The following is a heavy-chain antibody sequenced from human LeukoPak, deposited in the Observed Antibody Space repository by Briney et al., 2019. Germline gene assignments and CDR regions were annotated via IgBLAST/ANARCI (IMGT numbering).Heavy chain of an antibody. J-gene: IGHJ4*02. CDR3: ARDGLGTHDY. V-gene: IGHV1-69*04. CDR2: IIPILGIA. D-gene: IGHD7-27*01. Sequence: SVKVSCKASGGTFSSYAISWVRQAPRQGLEWMGRIIPILGIANYAQKFQGRVTITADKSTSTAYMELSSLRSEDTAVYYCARDGLGTHDYWGQGTLVTVSS. CDR1: GGTFSSYA.